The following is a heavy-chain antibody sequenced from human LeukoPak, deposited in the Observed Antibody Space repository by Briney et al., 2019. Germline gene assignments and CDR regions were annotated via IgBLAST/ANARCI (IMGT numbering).Heavy chain of an antibody. Sequence: SVKVSCKASGGTFSSYALSWVRRAPGQGLEWMGRIIPIFGTANYAQQFQGRVTITPDEFKSTAYFALSRLRSEDTAVYYCASDRRGYYDSSGYYYPYYFDYRGQGALVTVSS. J-gene: IGHJ4*02. CDR3: ASDRRGYYDSSGYYYPYYFDY. V-gene: IGHV1-69*15. CDR2: IIPIFGTA. D-gene: IGHD3-22*01. CDR1: GGTFSSYA.